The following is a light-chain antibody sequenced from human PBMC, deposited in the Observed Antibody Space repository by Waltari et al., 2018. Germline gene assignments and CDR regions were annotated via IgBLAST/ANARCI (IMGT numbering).Light chain of an antibody. V-gene: IGLV2-18*02. CDR1: SSDVGCCNR. CDR3: SAYTTGDTLI. CDR2: EVN. Sequence: QSALKQPPSVSGSPGPSVTTSCAGTSSDVGCCNRVSWYQQPPGSAPKLMIFEVNNRPSGVPYRFSGPIFGNTAALTIAGLQAEDEAGYYCSAYTTGDTLIFGGGTKLTVL. J-gene: IGLJ2*01.